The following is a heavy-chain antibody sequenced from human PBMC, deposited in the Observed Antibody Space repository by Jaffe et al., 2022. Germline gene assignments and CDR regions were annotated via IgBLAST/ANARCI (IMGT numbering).Heavy chain of an antibody. Sequence: EVQLVESGGGLVQPGGSLRLSCAASGITFSWYWMSWVRQAPGKGLEWVAKINPDGSETYYVDSVKGRFTISRDNAKNSVFLQMNSLRAEDTAVYYCVRDNNHSFDYWGQGTLVTVSS. CDR3: VRDNNHSFDY. V-gene: IGHV3-7*05. J-gene: IGHJ4*02. D-gene: IGHD1-1*01. CDR1: GITFSWYW. CDR2: INPDGSET.